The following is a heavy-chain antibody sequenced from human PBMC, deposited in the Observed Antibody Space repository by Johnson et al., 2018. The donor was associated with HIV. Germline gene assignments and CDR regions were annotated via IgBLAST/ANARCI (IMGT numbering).Heavy chain of an antibody. CDR2: ISYDGSNK. Sequence: QVQLVESGGGLVQPGGSLRLSCAASGFTFSSYAMHWVRQAPGKGLEWVAVISYDGSNKYYADSVKGRFTISRDNAKNSLYLQMNSLRAEDTAVYYCAGSPSEWDAFDIWGQGTMVTVSS. D-gene: IGHD3-3*01. V-gene: IGHV3-30-3*01. J-gene: IGHJ3*02. CDR1: GFTFSSYA. CDR3: AGSPSEWDAFDI.